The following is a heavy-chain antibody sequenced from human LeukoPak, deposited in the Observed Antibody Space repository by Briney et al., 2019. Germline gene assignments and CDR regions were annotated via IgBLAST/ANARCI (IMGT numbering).Heavy chain of an antibody. Sequence: GGPLRLSCAASGFTFSSYSMYWARQAPGKGLEWVSFISSGSNYIYYIDSVKGRFTISRDNAKNSLYLQMNSLRVEDTAIYYCARVGCSGGTCYDYWGQGTLVTVSS. D-gene: IGHD2-15*01. J-gene: IGHJ4*02. V-gene: IGHV3-21*01. CDR3: ARVGCSGGTCYDY. CDR1: GFTFSSYS. CDR2: ISSGSNYI.